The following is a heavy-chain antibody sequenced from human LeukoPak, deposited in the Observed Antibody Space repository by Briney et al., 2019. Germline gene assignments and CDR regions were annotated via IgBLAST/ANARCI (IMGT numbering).Heavy chain of an antibody. Sequence: GASVKVSCKTSGYTFTSYGISWVRQAPGQGLEWMGWVSAYNGNTNYAQKLQGRVTMTTDTSTSTAYMELRSLRSNDTAVYYCAAVVPAAISVYAGRDFDYWGQGTLVTVSS. J-gene: IGHJ4*02. CDR1: GYTFTSYG. CDR2: VSAYNGNT. V-gene: IGHV1-18*01. CDR3: AAVVPAAISVYAGRDFDY. D-gene: IGHD2-2*01.